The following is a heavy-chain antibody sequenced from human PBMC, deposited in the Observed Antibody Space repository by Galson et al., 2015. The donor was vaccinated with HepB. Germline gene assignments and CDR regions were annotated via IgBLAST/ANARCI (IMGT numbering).Heavy chain of an antibody. D-gene: IGHD6-25*01. Sequence: SLRLSCAASGFTFSSNWMHWVRQAPGKGLVWVSRINSDGSMTNYADSVKGRFTISRDNAKNTLYLHINSLRAEDTAVYYCARGRLNALDVWGQGTTVTVSS. J-gene: IGHJ6*02. CDR2: INSDGSMT. V-gene: IGHV3-74*01. CDR3: ARGRLNALDV. CDR1: GFTFSSNW.